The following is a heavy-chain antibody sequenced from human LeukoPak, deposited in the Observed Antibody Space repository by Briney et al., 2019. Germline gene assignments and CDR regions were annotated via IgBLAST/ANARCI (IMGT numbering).Heavy chain of an antibody. CDR3: VFDVWTGPSC. CDR2: IWNNGNNR. Sequence: GGSLRLSCAASGFIFSDYGMHWVRQAPGKGLEWVAVIWNNGNNRYADSVRGRFTISRDDSKNTLYLQMDSLRAEDTAVYYCVFDVWTGPSCWGQGILVTVSS. J-gene: IGHJ4*02. CDR1: GFIFSDYG. D-gene: IGHD3-3*01. V-gene: IGHV3-33*01.